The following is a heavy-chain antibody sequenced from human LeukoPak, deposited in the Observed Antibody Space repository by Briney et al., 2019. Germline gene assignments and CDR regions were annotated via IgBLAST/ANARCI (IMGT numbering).Heavy chain of an antibody. V-gene: IGHV3-30*04. CDR2: ISYDGSNK. Sequence: GRSLRLSCAASGFTFSSYAMHWVRQAPGKGLEWVAVISYDGSNKYYADSVKGRFTISRDNAKKSLYLQMNSLRVEDTGVYYCASWGEGALDNWGQGTLVTVSS. J-gene: IGHJ4*02. CDR1: GFTFSSYA. D-gene: IGHD1-26*01. CDR3: ASWGEGALDN.